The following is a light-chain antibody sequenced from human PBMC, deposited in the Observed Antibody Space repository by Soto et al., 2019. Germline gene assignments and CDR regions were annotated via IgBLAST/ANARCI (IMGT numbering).Light chain of an antibody. Sequence: EIVLTHSPGTLSLSPGERATLSCRASLTVSDNYLAWYQQKAGQAPRLVIYDASSRATGIPDRFSASGSGTDFTLTISRLEPEELAVYDCQQYSSAHLTVGQWNKVDIK. CDR3: QQYSSAHLT. CDR2: DAS. CDR1: LTVSDNY. V-gene: IGKV3-20*01. J-gene: IGKJ1*01.